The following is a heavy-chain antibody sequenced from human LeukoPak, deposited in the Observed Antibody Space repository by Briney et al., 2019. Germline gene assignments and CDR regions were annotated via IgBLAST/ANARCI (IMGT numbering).Heavy chain of an antibody. CDR2: INPNSGGT. CDR1: GYTFTDYY. V-gene: IGHV1-2*06. J-gene: IGHJ4*02. Sequence: ASVKVSCKASGYTFTDYYMHWVRQAPGQGLEWMGRINPNSGGTNFAQKFQGRVTMTRDTSISTAYMELSRLRSDDTAVYYCTRGPGRTPWADYWGQGTLVTVSS. CDR3: TRGPGRTPWADY. D-gene: IGHD1-14*01.